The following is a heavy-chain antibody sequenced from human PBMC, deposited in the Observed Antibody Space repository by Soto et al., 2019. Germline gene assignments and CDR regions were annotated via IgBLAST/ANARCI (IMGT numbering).Heavy chain of an antibody. J-gene: IGHJ5*02. D-gene: IGHD3-16*01. Sequence: QITLKESGPTLVKPTQTLTLTCTFSGFSLTTRGVGVGWIRQPPGKALECLALIYWDDDKRYSPSLQSRLSITNNTPKNHVVLTMTNVDPVDTATYYCAHIPNYYQYDWFDPWGQGTLVSVSS. CDR1: GFSLTTRGVG. V-gene: IGHV2-5*02. CDR3: AHIPNYYQYDWFDP. CDR2: IYWDDDK.